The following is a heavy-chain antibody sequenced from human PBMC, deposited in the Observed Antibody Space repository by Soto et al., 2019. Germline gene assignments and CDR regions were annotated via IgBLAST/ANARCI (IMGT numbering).Heavy chain of an antibody. V-gene: IGHV3-30*18. J-gene: IGHJ3*02. CDR1: GFTFSSYG. CDR3: AKDHYGDYAEGAFDI. Sequence: QVQLVESGGGVVQPGRSLRLSCEASGFTFSSYGMHWVRQAPGKGLEWVAVISYDGSNKYYADSVKGRFTISRDNSKNTLYLQMNSLRAEDTAVYYCAKDHYGDYAEGAFDIWGQGTMVTVSS. CDR2: ISYDGSNK. D-gene: IGHD4-17*01.